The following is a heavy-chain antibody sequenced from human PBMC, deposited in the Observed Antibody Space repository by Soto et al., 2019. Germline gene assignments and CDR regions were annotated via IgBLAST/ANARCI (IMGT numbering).Heavy chain of an antibody. Sequence: EVQLVESGGGLVQPGESLRLSCAASGFTFSNYWMHWVRQAPGKGLXXXXRIDSDGSRITYADFVKGRFTISRDNAKNTVYLHMNSLTAEDTAVYYCVRTSLVVAVATREDFWGQGTLVTVSS. V-gene: IGHV3-74*01. CDR1: GFTFSNYW. J-gene: IGHJ4*02. CDR2: IDSDGSRI. D-gene: IGHD2-15*01. CDR3: VRTSLVVAVATREDF.